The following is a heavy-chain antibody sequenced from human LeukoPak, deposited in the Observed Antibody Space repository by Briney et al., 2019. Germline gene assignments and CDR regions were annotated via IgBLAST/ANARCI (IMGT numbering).Heavy chain of an antibody. CDR2: INHSGST. CDR1: GGSISSYY. CDR3: ARVSEEQWLVYDDYFDY. J-gene: IGHJ4*02. V-gene: IGHV4-34*01. Sequence: PSETLSLTCTVSGGSISSYYWSWIRQPPGKGLEWIGEINHSGSTNYNPSLKSRVTISVDTSKNQFSLKLSSVTAADTAVYYCARVSEEQWLVYDDYFDYWGQGTLVTVSS. D-gene: IGHD6-19*01.